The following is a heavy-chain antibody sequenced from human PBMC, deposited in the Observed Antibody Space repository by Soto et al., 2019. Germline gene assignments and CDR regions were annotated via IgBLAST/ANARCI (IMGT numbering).Heavy chain of an antibody. CDR3: ARDATTVTRGYYYYMDV. Sequence: GGSLRLSCAASGFTFSSYWMSWVRQAPGKGLEWVANIKQDGSEKYYVDSVKGRFTISRDNAKNSLYLQMNSLRAEDTALYYCARDATTVTRGYYYYMDVWGKGTTVTVSS. J-gene: IGHJ6*03. CDR1: GFTFSSYW. V-gene: IGHV3-7*01. CDR2: IKQDGSEK. D-gene: IGHD4-4*01.